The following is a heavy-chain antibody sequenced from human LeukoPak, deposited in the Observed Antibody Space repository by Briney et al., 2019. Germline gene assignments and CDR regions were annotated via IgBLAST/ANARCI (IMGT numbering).Heavy chain of an antibody. CDR3: AREATIAAAGKWFDP. D-gene: IGHD6-13*01. CDR2: IYYSGST. J-gene: IGHJ5*02. CDR1: GGSISSSSYY. V-gene: IGHV4-39*07. Sequence: KASETLSLTCAVSGGSISSSSYYWGWIRQPPGKGLGWIGSIYYSGSTYYNPSLKSRVTISVDTSKNQFSLRLSSVTAADTAVYYCAREATIAAAGKWFDPWGQGTLVTVSS.